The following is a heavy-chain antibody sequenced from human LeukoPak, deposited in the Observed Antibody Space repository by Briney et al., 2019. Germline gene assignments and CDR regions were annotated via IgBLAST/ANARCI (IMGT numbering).Heavy chain of an antibody. D-gene: IGHD3-3*01. CDR3: ARVYYDFWSGYYPDDFDI. V-gene: IGHV4-59*01. J-gene: IGHJ3*02. CDR1: GGSISSNH. CDR2: IYYSGRT. Sequence: PSETLSVTSTVPGGSISSNHWSWVRQRPGKGLEWIGYIYYSGRTNYNPSLKSRATISVDTSKNQFSLKLSSVTAADTAVYYCARVYYDFWSGYYPDDFDIWGQGTMVTVSS.